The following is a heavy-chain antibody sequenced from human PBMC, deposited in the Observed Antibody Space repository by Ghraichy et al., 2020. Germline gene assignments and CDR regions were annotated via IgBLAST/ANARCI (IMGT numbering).Heavy chain of an antibody. CDR1: GFTVSSYS. CDR3: ARDWYGDYGY. Sequence: GGSLRLSCAASGFTVSSYSMNWVRQAPGKGLEWVSYISSSGNSIYYADSVKGRFTISRDNVKNSLYLQMNSLRAEDTAVYYCARDWYGDYGYWGQGTLVTVSS. V-gene: IGHV3-48*01. J-gene: IGHJ4*02. D-gene: IGHD4-17*01. CDR2: ISSSGNSI.